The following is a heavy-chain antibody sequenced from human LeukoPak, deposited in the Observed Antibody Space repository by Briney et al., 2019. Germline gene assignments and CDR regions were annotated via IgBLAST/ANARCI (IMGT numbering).Heavy chain of an antibody. Sequence: SETLSLTCNVSGASISGHYWGWLRQSPGKGLECIGYIYSGSVDYNPSLKSRATISGDASKNQVSLILKSVTPADTAMYYCVKVGYGSGTWGWFDPWGQGILVTVST. CDR3: VKVGYGSGTWGWFDP. J-gene: IGHJ5*02. CDR2: IYSGSV. V-gene: IGHV4-59*11. CDR1: GASISGHY. D-gene: IGHD3-10*01.